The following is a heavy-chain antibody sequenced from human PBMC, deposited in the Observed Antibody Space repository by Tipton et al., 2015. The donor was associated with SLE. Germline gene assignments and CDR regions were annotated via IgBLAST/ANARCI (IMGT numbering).Heavy chain of an antibody. J-gene: IGHJ3*02. CDR2: IYYSGST. CDR1: GGSISSHY. Sequence: TLSLTCTVSGGSISSHYWSWIRQPPGKGLEWIGYIYYSGSTYYNPSLKSRVTISVDTSKNQFSLKLSSVTAADTAVYYCARANNGYSAFDIWGQGTMVTVSS. D-gene: IGHD3-22*01. CDR3: ARANNGYSAFDI. V-gene: IGHV4-59*11.